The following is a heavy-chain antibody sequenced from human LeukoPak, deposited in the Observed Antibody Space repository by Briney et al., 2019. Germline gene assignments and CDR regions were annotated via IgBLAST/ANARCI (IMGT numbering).Heavy chain of an antibody. D-gene: IGHD1-26*01. CDR1: GFTLSNYV. V-gene: IGHV3-23*01. J-gene: IGHJ4*02. CDR3: AKRGVDLGGTYSGFFDY. Sequence: GGSLRLSCAASGFTLSNYVLSGLPEAREGAGVGVLAICERGGATEYADSVKGRFTISRDNSKNTLYLQMNRLSAEDTADHSCAKRGVDLGGTYSGFFDYWGQGTLVTVSS. CDR2: ICERGGAT.